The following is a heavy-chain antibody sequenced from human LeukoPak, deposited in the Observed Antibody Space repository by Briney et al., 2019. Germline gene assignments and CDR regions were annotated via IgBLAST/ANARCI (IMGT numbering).Heavy chain of an antibody. Sequence: EPLKISCKGSGYSFTSYWIGWVRQMPGKGLEWMGIIYPGDSDTRYSPSFQGQVTISADKSISTAYLQWSSLKASDTAMYYCARHIGTYYDFWSGHQGYFDYWGQGTLVTVSS. CDR1: GYSFTSYW. V-gene: IGHV5-51*01. CDR3: ARHIGTYYDFWSGHQGYFDY. J-gene: IGHJ4*02. D-gene: IGHD3-3*01. CDR2: IYPGDSDT.